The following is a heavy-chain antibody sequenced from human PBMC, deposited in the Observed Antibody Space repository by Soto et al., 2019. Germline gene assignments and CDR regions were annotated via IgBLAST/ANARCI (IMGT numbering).Heavy chain of an antibody. CDR3: ARGRIGYGSGSYDY. CDR2: IYTSGST. Sequence: QVQLQESGPGLVKPSETLSLTCTVSGGSISSYYWSWIRQPAGKGLEWIGRIYTSGSTNYNPSLKSRVAMSVDTSKNQFSLKLSSVTAADTAVYYCARGRIGYGSGSYDYWGQGTLVTVSS. D-gene: IGHD3-10*01. CDR1: GGSISSYY. J-gene: IGHJ4*02. V-gene: IGHV4-4*07.